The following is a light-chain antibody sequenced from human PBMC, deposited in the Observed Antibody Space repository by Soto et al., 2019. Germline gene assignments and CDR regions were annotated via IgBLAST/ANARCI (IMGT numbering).Light chain of an antibody. V-gene: IGLV1-51*01. J-gene: IGLJ2*01. CDR3: GAWDDSLSVVV. CDR1: SSNIGSNL. CDR2: DNN. Sequence: QSVLTQPPSVSAAPGQKVTISCSGSSSNIGSNLVSWYQQLPGTAPKLLIYDNNKRPSGIPDRFSGSRSGTSATLGITGLQTGDDADYYCGAWDDSLSVVVFGGGTKLTVL.